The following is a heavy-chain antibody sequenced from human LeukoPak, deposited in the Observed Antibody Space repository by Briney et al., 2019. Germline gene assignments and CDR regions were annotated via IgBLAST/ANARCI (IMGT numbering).Heavy chain of an antibody. CDR2: IYYSGST. Sequence: RASETLSLTCTVSGGSISSSSYYWGWIRQPPGKVLEWIGSIYYSGSTYYNPSLKSRVTISVDTSKNQFSLKLSSVTAADTAVYYCARESKEYSSSWYDYWGQGTLVTVSS. V-gene: IGHV4-39*07. CDR1: GGSISSSSYY. J-gene: IGHJ4*02. D-gene: IGHD6-13*01. CDR3: ARESKEYSSSWYDY.